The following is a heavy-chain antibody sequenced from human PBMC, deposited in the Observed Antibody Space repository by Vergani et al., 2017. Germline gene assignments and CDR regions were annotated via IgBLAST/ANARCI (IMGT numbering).Heavy chain of an antibody. J-gene: IGHJ4*02. CDR3: GGGAGGTVAAALDY. Sequence: QVQLVQSGAEVKKPGSSVKVSCKASGGTFSSYTISWVRQAPGQGLEWMGRIIPILGIANYAQKFQGRVTITADKSTSTACMELSSLRSGDRAVYDCGGGAGGTVAAALDYWGQGTLVTVSS. CDR2: IIPILGIA. D-gene: IGHD6-13*01. V-gene: IGHV1-69*02. CDR1: GGTFSSYT.